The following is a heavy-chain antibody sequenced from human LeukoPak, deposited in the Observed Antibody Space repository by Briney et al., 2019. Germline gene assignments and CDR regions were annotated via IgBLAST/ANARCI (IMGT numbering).Heavy chain of an antibody. J-gene: IGHJ4*02. Sequence: EGSLRLSCAASGFTFSSYNMNWVRQAPGKGLEWVSSISSSSNYIYYADSVKGRFTISRDNAKNSVYLQVNSLRAEDTALYYCARESGSPDYWGQGTLVTVSS. D-gene: IGHD3-10*01. V-gene: IGHV3-21*01. CDR1: GFTFSSYN. CDR3: ARESGSPDY. CDR2: ISSSSNYI.